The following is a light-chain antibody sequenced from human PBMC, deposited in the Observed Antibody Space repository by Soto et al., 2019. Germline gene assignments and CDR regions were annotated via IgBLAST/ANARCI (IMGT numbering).Light chain of an antibody. Sequence: DIQLTQSPSSLSASVGDRVTITCRASLSIGNFLNWYQQKPAKAPNLLIYAASSLQSGVPSRFSGSGSGTDFTLTISSLQPEDFVTYYCQQSYTTWTFGQGTKVEVK. CDR3: QQSYTTWT. V-gene: IGKV1-39*01. J-gene: IGKJ1*01. CDR1: LSIGNF. CDR2: AAS.